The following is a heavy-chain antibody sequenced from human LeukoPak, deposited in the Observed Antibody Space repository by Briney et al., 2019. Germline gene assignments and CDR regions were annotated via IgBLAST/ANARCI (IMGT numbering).Heavy chain of an antibody. CDR1: GFTFDDYA. J-gene: IGHJ6*02. CDR3: AKDMARCSSSLVGTRNYYGMDV. CDR2: ISWNSGSI. Sequence: GGSLRLSCAASGFTFDDYAVHWVRQAPGKGLEWVSGISWNSGSIGYADSVKGRFTISRDNAKNSLYLQMNSLRAEDTALYYCAKDMARCSSSLVGTRNYYGMDVWGQGTTVTVSS. D-gene: IGHD6-13*01. V-gene: IGHV3-9*01.